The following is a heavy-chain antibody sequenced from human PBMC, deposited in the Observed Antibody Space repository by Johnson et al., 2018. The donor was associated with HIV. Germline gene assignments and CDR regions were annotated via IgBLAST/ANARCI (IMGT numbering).Heavy chain of an antibody. J-gene: IGHJ3*02. V-gene: IGHV3-33*01. CDR1: GFTFSSYG. CDR3: AREGLIQRWLQNGGAFDI. Sequence: QVKLVESGGGVVQPGRSLRLSCAASGFTFSSYGMHWVRQAPGKGLEWVAVIWYDGSNKYYADSVKGRFTISRDNSKNTLYLQMNSLRAEDTAVYYCAREGLIQRWLQNGGAFDIWGQGTMVTVSS. D-gene: IGHD5-24*01. CDR2: IWYDGSNK.